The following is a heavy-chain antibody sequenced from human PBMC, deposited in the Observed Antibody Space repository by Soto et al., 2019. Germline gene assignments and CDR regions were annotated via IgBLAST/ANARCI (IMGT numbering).Heavy chain of an antibody. CDR1: GYTFTNYG. CDR2: ISAYNGNT. J-gene: IGHJ4*02. Sequence: QVQLVQSGAEVKKPGASVKVSCKASGYTFTNYGISWVRQAPGQGLEWMGRISAYNGNTKYAQKLQGRVNMTTDTSTSTAYMELRRLRADDTAGYYLARDSPPVDYWGQGDLVTVSS. CDR3: ARDSPPVDY. V-gene: IGHV1-18*01.